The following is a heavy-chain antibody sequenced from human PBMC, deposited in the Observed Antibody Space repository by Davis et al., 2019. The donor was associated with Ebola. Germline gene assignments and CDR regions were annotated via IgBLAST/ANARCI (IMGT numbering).Heavy chain of an antibody. D-gene: IGHD2-21*02. CDR3: AREENVVVTATNYYYYGMDV. J-gene: IGHJ6*04. CDR2: INPSGGST. Sequence: AASVKVSCKASGYTFTSYDINWLRQATGQGLAWMGIINPSGGSTSYAQKFQGRVTMTRDTSTSTVYMELSSLRSEDTAVYYSAREENVVVTATNYYYYGMDVWGKGTTVTVSS. V-gene: IGHV1-46*01. CDR1: GYTFTSYD.